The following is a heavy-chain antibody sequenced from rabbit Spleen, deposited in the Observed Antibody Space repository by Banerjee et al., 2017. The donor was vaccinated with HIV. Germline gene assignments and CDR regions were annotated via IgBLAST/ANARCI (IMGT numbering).Heavy chain of an antibody. CDR2: TVGGRSTFT. V-gene: IGHV1S45*01. CDR1: GFSFSDTDV. D-gene: IGHD1-1*01. Sequence: QEQLTESGGGLVKPEGSLTLTCKASGFSFSDTDVMCWVRQAPGKGLEWIACTVGGRSTFTYYASWAKGRFTISKASSTTVTLQMTSLTAADTATYFCTRDTATSFSTYGMDLWGPGTLVTVS. CDR3: TRDTATSFSTYGMDL. J-gene: IGHJ6*01.